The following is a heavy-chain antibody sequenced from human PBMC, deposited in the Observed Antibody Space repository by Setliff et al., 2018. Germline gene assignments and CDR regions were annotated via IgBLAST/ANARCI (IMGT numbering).Heavy chain of an antibody. D-gene: IGHD3-22*01. CDR3: ARESRYYYDSSGY. Sequence: SETLSLTCTVSGGSISSGDYYWSWIRQPPGKGLEWIGYIYSSGSTYYNPSLKSRVSISVDTSKNQFSLKLSSVTAADTAVYYCARESRYYYDSSGYWGQGTLVTVSS. CDR1: GGSISSGDYY. CDR2: IYSSGST. J-gene: IGHJ4*02. V-gene: IGHV4-30-4*08.